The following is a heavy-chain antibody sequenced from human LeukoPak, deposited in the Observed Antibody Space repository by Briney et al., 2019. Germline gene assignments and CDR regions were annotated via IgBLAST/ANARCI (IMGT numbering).Heavy chain of an antibody. CDR1: GFTFGTYA. D-gene: IGHD1-26*01. CDR3: ARGAILGGYNLIDD. J-gene: IGHJ4*02. V-gene: IGHV3-30*04. CDR2: ILSGGSIQ. Sequence: PGGSLRLSCAASGFTFGTYAMHWVRQAPGKGLEWVAVILSGGSIQNTADSVRGRFIISRDNSKNTLFLQMNRLRTEDTAVYYCARGAILGGYNLIDDWGQGTLVTVSS.